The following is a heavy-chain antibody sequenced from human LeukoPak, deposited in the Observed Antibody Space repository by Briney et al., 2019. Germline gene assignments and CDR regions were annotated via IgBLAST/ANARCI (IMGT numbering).Heavy chain of an antibody. V-gene: IGHV1-2*02. D-gene: IGHD3-3*01. CDR3: ARDVYDFWSGYYTGYYGEDV. CDR1: GYTFTGYY. Sequence: ASVKASCKASGYTFTGYYMHWVRQAPGQGLEWMGWINPNSGGTNYAQKFQGRVTMTRDTSISTAYMELSRLRSDDTAVYYCARDVYDFWSGYYTGYYGEDVWGQGTTVTVSS. J-gene: IGHJ6*02. CDR2: INPNSGGT.